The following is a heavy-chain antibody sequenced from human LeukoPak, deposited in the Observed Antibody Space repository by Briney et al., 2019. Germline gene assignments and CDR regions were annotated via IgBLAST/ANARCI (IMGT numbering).Heavy chain of an antibody. J-gene: IGHJ4*02. Sequence: GESLKISCKGSGYSFTNYWIGWVRQMPGKGLEWMGFIYPGDSDTRYSPSFQGQVTISADKSISTAYLQWSSLKASDTAMYYCARQYDILTGYYSYWGQGTLVTVSS. CDR3: ARQYDILTGYYSY. V-gene: IGHV5-51*01. D-gene: IGHD3-9*01. CDR2: IYPGDSDT. CDR1: GYSFTNYW.